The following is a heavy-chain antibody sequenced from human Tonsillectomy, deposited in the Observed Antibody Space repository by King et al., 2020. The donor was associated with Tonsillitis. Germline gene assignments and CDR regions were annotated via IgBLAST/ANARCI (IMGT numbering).Heavy chain of an antibody. CDR1: GFTVSSNY. CDR2: IYSGGST. J-gene: IGHJ6*03. V-gene: IGHV3-53*04. D-gene: IGHD6-13*01. CDR3: ARDIEYSSSWPIYYYYYMDV. Sequence: VQLVESGGGLVQPGGSLRLSCAASGFTVSSNYMSWVRQAPGKGLEWVSVIYSGGSTYYADSVKGRFTISRHNSKNTLYLQMNSLRAEDTAVYYCARDIEYSSSWPIYYYYYMDVWGKGTTVTVSS.